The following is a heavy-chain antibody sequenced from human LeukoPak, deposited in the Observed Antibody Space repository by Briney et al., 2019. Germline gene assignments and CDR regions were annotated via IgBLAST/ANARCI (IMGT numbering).Heavy chain of an antibody. D-gene: IGHD1-26*01. V-gene: IGHV4-31*03. J-gene: IGHJ4*02. CDR3: ARGGSGSYYTHDY. Sequence: PSETLSLTCTVSGGSISSGGYYWSWIRQHPGKGLEWIGYIYYSGSTYYNPSLKSRVTISVDTSKNQFSLKLSSVTAADMAVYYCARGGSGSYYTHDYWGQGTLVTVSS. CDR1: GGSISSGGYY. CDR2: IYYSGST.